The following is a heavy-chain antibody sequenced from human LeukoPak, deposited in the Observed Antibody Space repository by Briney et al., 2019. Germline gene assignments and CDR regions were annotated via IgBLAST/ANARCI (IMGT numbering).Heavy chain of an antibody. V-gene: IGHV3-21*01. CDR2: ISSSSSYI. CDR3: ARSIPRYDGSAYYPDY. J-gene: IGHJ4*02. CDR1: GFTFSSYS. D-gene: IGHD3-22*01. Sequence: PGGSLRLSCAASGFTFSSYSMNWVRRAPGKGLEWVSSISSSSSYIYYADSVKGRFTISRDNSKSTLYLQMNSLRAEDTAIYYCARSIPRYDGSAYYPDYWGQGTLVTVSS.